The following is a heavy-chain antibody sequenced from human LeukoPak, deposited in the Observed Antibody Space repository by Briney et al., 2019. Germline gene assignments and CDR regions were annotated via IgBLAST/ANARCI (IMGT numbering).Heavy chain of an antibody. J-gene: IGHJ6*02. V-gene: IGHV1-18*01. CDR2: INTYNGNT. CDR3: ARAFGYEHICMDV. D-gene: IGHD2-21*01. CDR1: VYTFASYG. Sequence: ASVKVSCKTSVYTFASYGISWVRQAPGQGLEWMVWINTYNGNTNYAQKLQGRVTMTTETSKGTAYFELRSLRSDDTAVYYCARAFGYEHICMDVWGQGTTVTVSS.